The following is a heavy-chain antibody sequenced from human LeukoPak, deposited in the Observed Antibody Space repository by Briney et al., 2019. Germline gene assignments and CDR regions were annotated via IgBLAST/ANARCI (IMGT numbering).Heavy chain of an antibody. Sequence: PSETLSLTCTVSGYSISSGYYWGWIRQPPGKGLEWIGSIYHSGSTYYNPSLKSRVTISVDTSKNQFSLKLSSVTAADTAVYYCARGYGDYDAFDIWGQGTMVTVSS. CDR1: GYSISSGYY. J-gene: IGHJ3*02. D-gene: IGHD4-17*01. CDR3: ARGYGDYDAFDI. CDR2: IYHSGST. V-gene: IGHV4-38-2*02.